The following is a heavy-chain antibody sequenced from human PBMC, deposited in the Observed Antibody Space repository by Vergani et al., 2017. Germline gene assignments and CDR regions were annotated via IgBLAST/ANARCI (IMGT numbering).Heavy chain of an antibody. CDR1: GDSVSTSTAA. V-gene: IGHV6-1*01. Sequence: QVQLQKSGPGLVMPSQTLSLTCAIFGDSVSTSTAAWNWIRQSPSRGLEWLGRTYYRSKWYFDYAESVKSRIIINPDTSKSQFSLQLNSVTPEDTAVYYCARVRLGGFDYWGQGTLVTVSS. CDR3: ARVRLGGFDY. CDR2: TYYRSKWYF. D-gene: IGHD7-27*01. J-gene: IGHJ4*02.